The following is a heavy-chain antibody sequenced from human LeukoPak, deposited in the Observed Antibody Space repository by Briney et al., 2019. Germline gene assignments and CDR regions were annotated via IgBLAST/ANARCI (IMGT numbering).Heavy chain of an antibody. Sequence: SETLSLTCTVSGGSISRYYWTWIRQPPGKGLEWIGCIYNSGSTNYNPSLKSRVTISVDTSKNQFSLKLSSATAADTAVYYCARVGSGSSFYFDHWGQGTLVTVSS. D-gene: IGHD1-26*01. J-gene: IGHJ4*02. CDR3: ARVGSGSSFYFDH. V-gene: IGHV4-59*01. CDR1: GGSISRYY. CDR2: IYNSGST.